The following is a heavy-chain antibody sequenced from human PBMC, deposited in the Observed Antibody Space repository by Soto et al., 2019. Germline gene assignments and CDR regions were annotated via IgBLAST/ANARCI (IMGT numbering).Heavy chain of an antibody. V-gene: IGHV1-69*04. Sequence: SVKVSCKASGGTFSSYTISWVRQAPGQGLEWMGRIIPILGIANYAQKFQGRVTITADKSTSTAYMELSSLRSEDTAVYYCARDRVRCSGGSCYSSAFDIWGQXTMVTVSS. CDR3: ARDRVRCSGGSCYSSAFDI. J-gene: IGHJ3*02. CDR1: GGTFSSYT. D-gene: IGHD2-15*01. CDR2: IIPILGIA.